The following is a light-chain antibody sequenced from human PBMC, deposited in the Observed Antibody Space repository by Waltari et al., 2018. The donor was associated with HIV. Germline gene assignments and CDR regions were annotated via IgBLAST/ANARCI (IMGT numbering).Light chain of an antibody. J-gene: IGLJ2*01. CDR1: AFPKKY. Sequence: SYELTQPPSVSVSPGQTARITCPGAAFPKKYAYLYPQRSSRAPCLVSYEETKRSSGITERFSASSSGTLTTLTINGAQLEGEADYYCYTTDTSGVYRDFGGGTKLTVL. CDR2: EET. CDR3: YTTDTSGVYRD. V-gene: IGLV3-10*01.